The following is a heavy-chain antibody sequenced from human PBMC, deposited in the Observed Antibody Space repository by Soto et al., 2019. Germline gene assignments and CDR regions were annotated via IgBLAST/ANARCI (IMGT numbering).Heavy chain of an antibody. J-gene: IGHJ4*02. D-gene: IGHD3-16*01. V-gene: IGHV3-23*01. Sequence: EVYLLESGGGLVQPGGSLRLSCAAAGLTFSSHAMSWVRQAPGKGLEWVSSISGSDGTTYYADSVKGRFTISRDKSKNMLYLQVNSLRGEDTVVYYCAKGGFWAALEYWGQGTLVTVSS. CDR3: AKGGFWAALEY. CDR2: ISGSDGTT. CDR1: GLTFSSHA.